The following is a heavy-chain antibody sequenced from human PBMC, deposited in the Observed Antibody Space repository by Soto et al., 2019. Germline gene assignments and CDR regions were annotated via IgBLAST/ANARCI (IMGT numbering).Heavy chain of an antibody. CDR3: ARVDSSGYLGMHYFDN. V-gene: IGHV1-46*01. J-gene: IGHJ4*02. CDR2: INPSDGST. D-gene: IGHD3-22*01. Sequence: ASVKVSCKASGYTFTSYYMHWVRQAPGQGLEWMGIINPSDGSTTYAQKFQGRVSMTRDKSTSTLYMELSSLSSEDTALYYCARVDSSGYLGMHYFDNWGQGTQVTVSS. CDR1: GYTFTSYY.